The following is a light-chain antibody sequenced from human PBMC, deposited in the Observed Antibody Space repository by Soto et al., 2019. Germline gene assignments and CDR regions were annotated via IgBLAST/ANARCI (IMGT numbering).Light chain of an antibody. CDR2: GNS. J-gene: IGLJ1*01. V-gene: IGLV1-40*01. CDR1: SSNIGAGYD. CDR3: QSYDSSLSVSYV. Sequence: QSVLTQPPSVSGAPGQRVTISCTGSSSNIGAGYDVHWYQQLPGTVPKLLIYGNSNRPSGVPDRFSGSKSGTSASLAITGLQAEDEADYYCQSYDSSLSVSYVFGTGTKLTVL.